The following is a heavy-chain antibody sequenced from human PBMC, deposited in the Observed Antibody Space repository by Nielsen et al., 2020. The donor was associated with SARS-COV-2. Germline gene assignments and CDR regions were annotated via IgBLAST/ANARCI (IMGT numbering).Heavy chain of an antibody. CDR1: GGTFSSYA. Sequence: SVKVSCKASGGTFSSYAISWVRQAPGQGLEWMGGIIPIFGTANYAQKFQGRVTITADESTSTAYMELSSLRSDDTAVYYCARDSSGTYRRVDYWGQGTLVTVSS. J-gene: IGHJ4*02. CDR2: IIPIFGTA. CDR3: ARDSSGTYRRVDY. D-gene: IGHD3-22*01. V-gene: IGHV1-69*13.